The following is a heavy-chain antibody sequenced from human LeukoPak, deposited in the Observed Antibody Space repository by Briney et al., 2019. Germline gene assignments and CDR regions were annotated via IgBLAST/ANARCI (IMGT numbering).Heavy chain of an antibody. CDR2: INSDGSST. CDR1: GFTFSSYW. Sequence: GGSLRLSCAASGFTFSSYWMHWVRQAPGKGLVWVSRINSDGSSTSYADSVKGRFTISRDNAKNTLYLQMNSLKAEDTAVYYCSIPAGAMTTVDTGDYWGQGTLVTVSS. CDR3: SIPAGAMTTVDTGDY. J-gene: IGHJ4*02. V-gene: IGHV3-74*01. D-gene: IGHD4-17*01.